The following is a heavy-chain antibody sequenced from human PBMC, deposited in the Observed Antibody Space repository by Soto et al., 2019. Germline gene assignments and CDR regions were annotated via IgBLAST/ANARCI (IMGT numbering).Heavy chain of an antibody. CDR3: AHRAGLQGNWNGGYFDF. CDR1: GFSLSTGGVG. Sequence: QITLQESGPPRVKPTQPLTLTCTFSGFSLSTGGVGVGWIRQPPGKALERLALIYWDDDKRYSPSLKNRLTITKDTSKNQVVLTMTNMDPLDTATYYCAHRAGLQGNWNGGYFDFWGQGALVTVSS. V-gene: IGHV2-5*02. J-gene: IGHJ4*02. CDR2: IYWDDDK. D-gene: IGHD1-1*01.